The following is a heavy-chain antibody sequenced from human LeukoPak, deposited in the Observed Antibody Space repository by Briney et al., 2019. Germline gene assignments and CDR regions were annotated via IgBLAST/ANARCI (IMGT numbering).Heavy chain of an antibody. J-gene: IGHJ4*02. Sequence: GGSLRLSCAASGFTFSSYAMHWVRQAPGKGLEYVSAISSNWCSTYYANSVKGRFTISGDNSKNTLYLQMGSLRAEDMAVYYCARSGDGYYFDYWGQGTMVTVSA. CDR3: ARSGDGYYFDY. D-gene: IGHD2-21*02. V-gene: IGHV3-64*01. CDR1: GFTFSSYA. CDR2: ISSNWCST.